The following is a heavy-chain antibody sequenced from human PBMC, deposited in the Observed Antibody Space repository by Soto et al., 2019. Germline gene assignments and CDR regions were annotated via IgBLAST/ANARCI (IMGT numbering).Heavy chain of an antibody. V-gene: IGHV3-23*01. J-gene: IGHJ5*02. D-gene: IGHD1-7*01. CDR1: GFTFPNYA. CDR2: ISGSGGST. Sequence: RGSLRLSYVASGFTFPNYAMTWVRQAPGKGLEWVSSISGSGGSTYYADSVKGRFTISRDNSKNTLYLQMNSLGAEDTAVYYCSKDHESELRGISWCQGTLGTVSS. CDR3: SKDHESELRGIS.